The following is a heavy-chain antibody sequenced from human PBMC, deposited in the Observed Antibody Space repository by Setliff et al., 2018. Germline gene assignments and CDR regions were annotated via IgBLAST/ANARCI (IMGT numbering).Heavy chain of an antibody. V-gene: IGHV4-34*01. CDR3: TRGNGDSKFDF. D-gene: IGHD4-17*01. J-gene: IGHJ4*02. CDR2: INHSAST. CDR1: GESFYTYS. Sequence: PSETLSLTCAVYGESFYTYSWTWIRQTPGKGLEWIGEINHSASTYHSPSLKNRVTISVDTSKSQSSLRLTSVTAADSGLYYCTRGNGDSKFDFWSQGTLVTVSS.